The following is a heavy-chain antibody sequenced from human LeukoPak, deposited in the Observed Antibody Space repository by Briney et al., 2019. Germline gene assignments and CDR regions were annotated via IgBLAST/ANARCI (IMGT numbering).Heavy chain of an antibody. Sequence: HPGGSLRLSCTASGFTFSSHAMNWVRQTPEKGLEWVSTINSRGYSTSYADSVRGRFTVSRDNSKSTMYLQMSNLRVEDTAVYYCVKVSGESTWHYFDYWGQGALVTVSS. CDR2: INSRGYST. V-gene: IGHV3-23*01. D-gene: IGHD4-17*01. CDR3: VKVSGESTWHYFDY. CDR1: GFTFSSHA. J-gene: IGHJ4*02.